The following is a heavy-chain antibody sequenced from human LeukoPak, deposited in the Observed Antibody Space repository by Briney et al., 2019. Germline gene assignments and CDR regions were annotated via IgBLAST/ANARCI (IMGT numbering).Heavy chain of an antibody. CDR2: IYPGDSYT. CDR1: GYSFTSYW. Sequence: RGESLKSSCKGSGYSFTSYWIGWVRQMPGKGLEWMGIIYPGDSYTRYRPSFQGQVTISADKSISTAYLQWSSLKASDTAMYYCARGSVLMVYATNWFDPWGQGTLVTVSS. V-gene: IGHV5-51*01. CDR3: ARGSVLMVYATNWFDP. J-gene: IGHJ5*02. D-gene: IGHD2-8*01.